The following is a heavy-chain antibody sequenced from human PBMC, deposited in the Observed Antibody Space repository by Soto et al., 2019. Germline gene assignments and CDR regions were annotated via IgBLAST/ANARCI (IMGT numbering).Heavy chain of an antibody. V-gene: IGHV3-33*01. D-gene: IGHD5-18*01. Sequence: QVQLVESGGGVVQPGRSLRLSCAASGFTFSSYGMHWVRQAPGKGLEWVAVIWYDGSNKYYADSVKGRFTISRDNSKNTLYLQMNSLRAEDTAVYYCARDWAHYNYGVDYWGQGTLVTVSS. CDR1: GFTFSSYG. J-gene: IGHJ4*02. CDR2: IWYDGSNK. CDR3: ARDWAHYNYGVDY.